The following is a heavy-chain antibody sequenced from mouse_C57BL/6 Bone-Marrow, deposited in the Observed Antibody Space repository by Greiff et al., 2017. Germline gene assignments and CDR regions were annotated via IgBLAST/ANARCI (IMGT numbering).Heavy chain of an antibody. V-gene: IGHV1S56*01. Sequence: QVQLQQSGADLVKPGASLKLSCTASDYTFTNYDIHWVRQRPEQGLEWIGWIFPGDGRTEYNERFKGKATLTTDKSSSTAYMQLSRLTSEDSAVYVCGRSPAYGSRWYLDVWGAGTTVTVSS. CDR1: DYTFTNYD. CDR2: IFPGDGRT. J-gene: IGHJ1*01. CDR3: GRSPAYGSRWYLDV. D-gene: IGHD1-1*01.